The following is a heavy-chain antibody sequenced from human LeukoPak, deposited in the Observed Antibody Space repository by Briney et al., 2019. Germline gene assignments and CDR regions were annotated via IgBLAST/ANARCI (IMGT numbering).Heavy chain of an antibody. CDR3: AGDVSIAAAGPYYFDY. J-gene: IGHJ4*02. V-gene: IGHV3-21*01. Sequence: GGSLRLSCAASGFTFSSYSMNWVRQAPGKGLEWVSSISSSSSYIYYADSVKGRFTISRDNAKNSLYLQMNSLRAEDTAVYYCAGDVSIAAAGPYYFDYWGQGTLVTVSS. D-gene: IGHD6-13*01. CDR1: GFTFSSYS. CDR2: ISSSSSYI.